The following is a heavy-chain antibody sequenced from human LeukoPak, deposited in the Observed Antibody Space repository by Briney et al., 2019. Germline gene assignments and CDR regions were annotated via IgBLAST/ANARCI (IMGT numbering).Heavy chain of an antibody. Sequence: PGGSLRLSCAASGFTFTTYWMSWVRQAPGKGLEWVANIKQGGNEKYYVDSVKGRFTISRDNSKNTLYLQMNSLRAEDTAVYYCAKDQGLWLNYYYYMDVWGKGTAVTISS. CDR3: AKDQGLWLNYYYYMDV. D-gene: IGHD5-18*01. CDR1: GFTFTTYW. J-gene: IGHJ6*03. V-gene: IGHV3-7*01. CDR2: IKQGGNEK.